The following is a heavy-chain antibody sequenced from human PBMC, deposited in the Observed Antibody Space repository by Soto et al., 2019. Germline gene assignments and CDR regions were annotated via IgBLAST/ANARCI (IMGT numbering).Heavy chain of an antibody. CDR3: ARDRGYLHDSTGYVVH. J-gene: IGHJ4*02. V-gene: IGHV1-18*04. D-gene: IGHD3-22*01. Sequence: QVHLEQSASEAKKPGASVKLSCKAAGYTFTTYGFSWLRQAPGQGLEWMGWISGHNGKTKYAQSFQGRITMTTDTSTRTAYMELRSLRSDDTAVYYCARDRGYLHDSTGYVVHWGPGALVIVSS. CDR1: GYTFTTYG. CDR2: ISGHNGKT.